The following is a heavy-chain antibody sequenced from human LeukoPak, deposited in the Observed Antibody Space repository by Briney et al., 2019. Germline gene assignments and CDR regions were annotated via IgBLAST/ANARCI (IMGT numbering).Heavy chain of an antibody. J-gene: IGHJ4*02. V-gene: IGHV3-7*01. CDR1: GFTFSSYW. Sequence: GGSLRLSCAASGFTFSSYWMSWVRQAPGKGLEWVTNIKQDGSEKYYVDSVKGRFTISRDNAKNSLYLQMNSLRAEDTAVYYCARAHTPVKYYFDYWGQGTLVTVSS. CDR2: IKQDGSEK. CDR3: ARAHTPVKYYFDY.